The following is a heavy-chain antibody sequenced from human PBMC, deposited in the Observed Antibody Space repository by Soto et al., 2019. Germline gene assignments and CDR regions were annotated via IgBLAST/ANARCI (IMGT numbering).Heavy chain of an antibody. J-gene: IGHJ5*02. D-gene: IGHD6-19*01. CDR1: GVSINNGNDY. CDR3: ARDKVDLSSGWSLAPWFDP. CDR2: VHYSGSI. Sequence: PWETLSLTCTVSGVSINNGNDYWTWIRQHPGKGLEWIGHVHYSGSIHYNPSLQSQVTMSVDTSKNQVSLELSSATVADTAVYYCARDKVDLSSGWSLAPWFDPWGQGTLVTVSS. V-gene: IGHV4-31*01.